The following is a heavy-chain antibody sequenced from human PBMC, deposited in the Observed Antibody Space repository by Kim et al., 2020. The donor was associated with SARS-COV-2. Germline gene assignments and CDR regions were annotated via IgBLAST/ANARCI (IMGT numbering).Heavy chain of an antibody. CDR1: GGSISSSSYY. CDR3: ARPRYPGSYYYDMDV. V-gene: IGHV4-39*01. D-gene: IGHD3-9*01. CDR2: MYYSGAT. Sequence: SETLSLTCTVSGGSISSSSYYWGWIRQPPGNGLEWIASMYYSGATYYNPSLKSRVTISVDTSKNQFSLMLSSVTAADTAVYYCARPRYPGSYYYDMDVWGQGTTVSVSS. J-gene: IGHJ6*02.